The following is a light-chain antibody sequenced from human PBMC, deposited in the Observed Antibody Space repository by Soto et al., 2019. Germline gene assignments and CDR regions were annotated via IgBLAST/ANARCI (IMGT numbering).Light chain of an antibody. V-gene: IGKV1-5*03. CDR2: KAS. CDR3: QQYNINSGT. J-gene: IGKJ1*01. CDR1: QSISSW. Sequence: DIQMTQSPSTLSASVGDRVTITCRASQSISSWLAWYQQKPGKAPKLLIYKASSLQGGVPSRFSGSGSGTEFTLTISSLQPDDFATYYCQQYNINSGTFVQGTKV.